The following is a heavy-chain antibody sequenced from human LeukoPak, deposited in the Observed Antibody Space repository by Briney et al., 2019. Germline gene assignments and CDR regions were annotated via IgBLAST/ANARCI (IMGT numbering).Heavy chain of an antibody. Sequence: GGSLRLSCAASGFTFSSYGMHWVRQAPGKGLEWVEVIWYDGSNKYYADSVKGRFTISRDNSKNTLYLQMNSLRAEDTAVYYCARITMIVAPDAFDIWGQGTMVTVSS. D-gene: IGHD3-22*01. CDR3: ARITMIVAPDAFDI. CDR2: IWYDGSNK. V-gene: IGHV3-33*01. CDR1: GFTFSSYG. J-gene: IGHJ3*02.